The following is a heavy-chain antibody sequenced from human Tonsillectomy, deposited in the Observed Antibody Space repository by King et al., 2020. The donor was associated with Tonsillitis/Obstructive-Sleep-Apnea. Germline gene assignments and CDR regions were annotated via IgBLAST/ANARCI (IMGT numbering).Heavy chain of an antibody. CDR2: IFSNDEE. J-gene: IGHJ6*03. D-gene: IGHD2-2*01. CDR3: ASTLSASYYYYFYMDV. V-gene: IGHV2-26*01. Sequence: VTLKESGPVLVKPTETLTLTCTVSGFSLTNAKMGVSWIRQPPGKALEWLAHIFSNDEESSSTSLKSRLTISKDTSKSQVVLTMTNLDPVDTATYYCASTLSASYYYYFYMDVWGKGTTVTVSS. CDR1: GFSLTNAKMG.